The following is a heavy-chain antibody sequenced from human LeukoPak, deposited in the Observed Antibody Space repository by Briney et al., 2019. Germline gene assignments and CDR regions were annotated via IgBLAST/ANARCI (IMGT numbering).Heavy chain of an antibody. J-gene: IGHJ3*01. Sequence: GGSLRVSCEGSGFMFGNHGLIWVRQAPGKGLDWLSFIGPSGVTRLYANSVKGRFTISRDNAENSVFLQMNSLRVEGTAVYYCARVSPMTDGAFDLWGQGVMVTVSS. V-gene: IGHV3-48*04. CDR2: IGPSGVTR. CDR3: ARVSPMTDGAFDL. D-gene: IGHD2-21*02. CDR1: GFMFGNHG.